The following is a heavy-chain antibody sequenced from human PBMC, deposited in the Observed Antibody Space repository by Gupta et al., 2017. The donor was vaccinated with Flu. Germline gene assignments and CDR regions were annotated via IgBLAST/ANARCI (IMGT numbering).Heavy chain of an antibody. CDR3: AKGVGDNTSKVY. CDR2: ISWGSTNI. D-gene: IGHD3-22*01. Sequence: SDLKFDDYSTYWVRQAPGKGLEGVAGISWGSTNIDYADSVKGRFTISRDNGKKYLYLQMNSLRPEDTALYYCAKGVGDNTSKVYWGQGSQVTVSA. V-gene: IGHV3-9*01. CDR1: DLKFDDYS. J-gene: IGHJ4*02.